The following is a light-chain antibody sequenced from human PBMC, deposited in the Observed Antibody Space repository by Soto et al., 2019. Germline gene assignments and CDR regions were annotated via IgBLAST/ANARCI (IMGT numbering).Light chain of an antibody. Sequence: DIQMTQSPSTVSASVGDRVTMTCRASQTISTWLAWYQHKPGKAPNLLIYDASTLMSGVPSRFSGSGSGTEFTLTISSLQPGDFATYYCQQSETYPLTFGQGTRLEIK. V-gene: IGKV1-5*01. CDR3: QQSETYPLT. J-gene: IGKJ5*01. CDR2: DAS. CDR1: QTISTW.